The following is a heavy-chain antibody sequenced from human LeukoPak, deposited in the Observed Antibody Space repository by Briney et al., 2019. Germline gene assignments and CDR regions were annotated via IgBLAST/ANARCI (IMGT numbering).Heavy chain of an antibody. V-gene: IGHV4-34*01. D-gene: IGHD2-15*01. CDR3: ASMVVVARGWFDP. J-gene: IGHJ5*02. Sequence: SETLSLTCTVSGGSISGYYWSWIRQPPGKGLEWIGEINHSGSTNYNPSLKSRVTISVDTSKNQFSLKLSSVTAADTAVYYCASMVVVARGWFDPWGQGTLVTVSS. CDR2: INHSGST. CDR1: GGSISGYY.